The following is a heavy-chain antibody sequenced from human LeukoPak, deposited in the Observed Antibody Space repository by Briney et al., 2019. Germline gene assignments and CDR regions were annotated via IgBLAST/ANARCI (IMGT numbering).Heavy chain of an antibody. V-gene: IGHV3-23*01. CDR2: INRSGGGT. J-gene: IGHJ6*02. CDR1: GFTFSNYA. CDR3: VRDWGYDLWNSYSYGMDV. Sequence: GGSLRLSCVACGFTFSNYAMTWVRRAPGKGLEWVSTINRSGGGTFYAASVKGRFSISRDNSKTTIYLHMNSLRGEDTAIYYCVRDWGYDLWNSYSYGMDVWGQGTTVAVSS. D-gene: IGHD3-3*01.